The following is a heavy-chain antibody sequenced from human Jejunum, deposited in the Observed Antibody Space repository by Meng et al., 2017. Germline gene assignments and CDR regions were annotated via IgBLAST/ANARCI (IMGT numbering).Heavy chain of an antibody. D-gene: IGHD1-1*01. CDR2: LYHSVST. J-gene: IGHJ4*02. CDR3: TRDIGGGTQAY. CDR1: GFSISSGNY. Sequence: SETLSLTCTVSGFSISSGNYWGWIRQPPGKGLEWIGSLYHSVSTYYNPSLKSRLTISVDTSKNQFSLRLTSVTAADTALYYCTRDIGGGTQAYWGQGTLVTVSS. V-gene: IGHV4-38-2*02.